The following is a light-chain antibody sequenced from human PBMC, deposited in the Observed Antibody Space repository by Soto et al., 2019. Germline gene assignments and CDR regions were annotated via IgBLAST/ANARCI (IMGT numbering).Light chain of an antibody. J-gene: IGKJ1*01. CDR2: GAS. V-gene: IGKV3-20*01. CDR3: QLYGSSPEWT. CDR1: QRVSSN. Sequence: EIVVTQSPATLSVSPGERATLSCRASQRVSSNLAWYQQKPGQSPRLLIYGASSRATGIPDRVSGSGAGTDFTLIISRLEPEDFAVYYCQLYGSSPEWTFGQGTKVEIK.